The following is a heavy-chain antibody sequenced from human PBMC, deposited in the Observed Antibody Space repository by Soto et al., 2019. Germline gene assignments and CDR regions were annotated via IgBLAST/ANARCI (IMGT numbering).Heavy chain of an antibody. Sequence: GGSLRLSCAAPGFTFSSYWMSWVRQAPGKGLEWVANIKQDGSEKYYVDSVKGRFTISRDNAKNSLYLQMNSLRAEDTAVYYCARDSIAARPGIVYWGQGT. CDR2: IKQDGSEK. V-gene: IGHV3-7*03. CDR3: ARDSIAARPGIVY. CDR1: GFTFSSYW. D-gene: IGHD6-6*01. J-gene: IGHJ4*02.